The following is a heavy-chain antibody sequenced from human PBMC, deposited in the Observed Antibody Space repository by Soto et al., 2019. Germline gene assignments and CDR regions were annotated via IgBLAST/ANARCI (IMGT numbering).Heavy chain of an antibody. CDR2: IVPMNGSP. V-gene: IGHV1-69*01. J-gene: IGHJ4*02. CDR3: XXXXXXXXXXTXX. Sequence: QVQLVQSGAEVKKPGSSVRVSCKASGGMFYSSXXXXVXXXXXXGLEWMGGIVPMNGSPKYAQEFLGRVTISADASATTAYMDXXXXXXXXXXXXXXXXXXXXXXXXTXXXGRGTQVTVSS. CDR1: GGMFYSSX.